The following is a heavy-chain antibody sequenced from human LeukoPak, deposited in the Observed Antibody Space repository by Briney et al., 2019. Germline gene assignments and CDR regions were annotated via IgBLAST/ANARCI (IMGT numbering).Heavy chain of an antibody. CDR3: ARDQGDGGISFDP. CDR2: INPNTGAT. D-gene: IGHD4-23*01. Sequence: GASVKVACKASGYTFTRYYIHWVRQAPGQAREWMGRINPNTGATKYAQKYQGRVSMIRDRSINTAFMDRSRLRYDDTAVYYCARDQGDGGISFDPWGQGTLVTVSS. V-gene: IGHV1-2*06. CDR1: GYTFTRYY. J-gene: IGHJ5*02.